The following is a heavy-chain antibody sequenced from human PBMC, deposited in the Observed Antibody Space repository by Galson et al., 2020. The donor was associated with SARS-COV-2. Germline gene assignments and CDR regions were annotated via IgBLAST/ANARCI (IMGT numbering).Heavy chain of an antibody. CDR3: AKDMDYYGSGSSGSY. CDR1: GFTFDDYA. Sequence: QLGESLKIFCAASGFTFDDYAMHWVRQAPGKGLEWVAGISWNSGSIGYADSVKGRFTISRDNAKNSLYLQMNSLRAEDTALYYCAKDMDYYGSGSSGSYWGQGTLVTVSS. J-gene: IGHJ4*02. CDR2: ISWNSGSI. D-gene: IGHD3-10*01. V-gene: IGHV3-9*01.